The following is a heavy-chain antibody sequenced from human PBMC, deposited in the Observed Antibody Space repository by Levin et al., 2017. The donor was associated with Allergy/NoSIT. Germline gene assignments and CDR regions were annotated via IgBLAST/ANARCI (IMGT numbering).Heavy chain of an antibody. V-gene: IGHV3-7*01. Sequence: SCEVSGFTFGTYWMTWVRQAPGKGLEWLANIKQDGGEKYYVDSVKGRFTISRDNAKNSLYLQMSSLGAEDTAVYYCARVPYSYGMDVWGQGTTVTVSS. J-gene: IGHJ6*02. CDR2: IKQDGGEK. CDR1: GFTFGTYW. CDR3: ARVPYSYGMDV.